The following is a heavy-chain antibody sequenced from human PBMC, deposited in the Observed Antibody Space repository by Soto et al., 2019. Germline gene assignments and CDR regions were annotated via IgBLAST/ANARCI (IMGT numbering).Heavy chain of an antibody. CDR1: GGSISSGGYS. CDR3: ARGMTTVTTFDY. CDR2: IYHSGST. Sequence: PSETLSLTCAVSGGSISSGGYSWSWIRQPPGKVLESIGYIYHSGSTYYNPSLKCRVTISVDRSKNQFSLKLSSVTAADTAVYYCARGMTTVTTFDYWGQGTLVTVSS. V-gene: IGHV4-30-2*01. J-gene: IGHJ4*02. D-gene: IGHD4-17*01.